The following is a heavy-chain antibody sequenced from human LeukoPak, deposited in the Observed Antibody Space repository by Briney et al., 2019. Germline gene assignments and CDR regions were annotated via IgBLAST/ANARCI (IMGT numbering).Heavy chain of an antibody. CDR2: MNPNSGNT. J-gene: IGHJ6*02. D-gene: IGHD3-9*01. CDR3: ASRSLRYFDWLLGPSYYYYGMDV. Sequence: ASVKVSCKASGHTFASYDINWVRQATGQGLEWMGWMNPNSGNTGYAQKFQGRVTMTRNTSISTAYMELSSLRSEDTAVYYCASRSLRYFDWLLGPSYYYYGMDVWGQGTTVIVSS. CDR1: GHTFASYD. V-gene: IGHV1-8*01.